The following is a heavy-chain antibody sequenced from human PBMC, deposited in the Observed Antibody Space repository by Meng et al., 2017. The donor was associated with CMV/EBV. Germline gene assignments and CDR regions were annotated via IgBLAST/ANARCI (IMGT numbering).Heavy chain of an antibody. CDR1: GGSFSGYY. J-gene: IGHJ6*02. D-gene: IGHD2-2*01. CDR2: INHSGST. V-gene: IGHV4-34*01. Sequence: SETLSLTCAVYGGSFSGYYWSWIRQPPGKGLEWIGEINHSGSTNYNPSLKSRVTISVDTSKNQFSLKLSSVTAADTAVYYCARDRRPDIVVVPAADPYYYCYGMDVWGQGTTVTVSS. CDR3: ARDRRPDIVVVPAADPYYYCYGMDV.